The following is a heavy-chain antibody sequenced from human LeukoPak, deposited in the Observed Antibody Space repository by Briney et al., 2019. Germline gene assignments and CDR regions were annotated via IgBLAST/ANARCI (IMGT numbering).Heavy chain of an antibody. D-gene: IGHD1-14*01. CDR3: AKDANPSGALFDF. J-gene: IGHJ4*02. CDR1: GFTFDDYA. CDR2: ISWNGGSI. Sequence: GGSLRLSCAASGFTFDDYAMHWVWQAPGKGLEWVSGISWNGGSIGYADSVKGRFTISRDNAKNSLYLQVNSLRVEDTAFYYCAKDANPSGALFDFWGQGTLVTVSS. V-gene: IGHV3-9*01.